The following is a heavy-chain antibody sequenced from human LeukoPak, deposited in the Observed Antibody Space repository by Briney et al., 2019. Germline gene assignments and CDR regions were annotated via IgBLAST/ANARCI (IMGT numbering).Heavy chain of an antibody. CDR2: ISSSSSTI. D-gene: IGHD6-13*01. CDR3: ARAPGAAAGRGLVDY. V-gene: IGHV3-48*01. CDR1: GFTFSSYS. Sequence: GGSLRLSCAASGFTFSSYSMNWVRQAPGKGLEWVSSISSSSSTIYYADSVKGRFTISRDNAKNSLYLQMNSLRAEDTAVYYCARAPGAAAGRGLVDYWGQGTLVTVSS. J-gene: IGHJ4*02.